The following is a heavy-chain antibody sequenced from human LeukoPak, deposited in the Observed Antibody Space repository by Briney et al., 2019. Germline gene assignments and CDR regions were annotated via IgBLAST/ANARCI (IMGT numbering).Heavy chain of an antibody. CDR2: INHSGST. D-gene: IGHD7-27*01. J-gene: IGHJ6*03. V-gene: IGHV4-34*01. CDR3: VRGQTNWGASYYYYYYMDV. CDR1: GGSFSGYY. Sequence: SETLSLTCAVYGGSFSGYYWSWIRQPPGKGLEWIGEINHSGSTNYNPSLKSRVTISVDTSKNQFSLKLSSVTAADTAVYYCVRGQTNWGASYYYYYYMDVWGKGTTVTVSS.